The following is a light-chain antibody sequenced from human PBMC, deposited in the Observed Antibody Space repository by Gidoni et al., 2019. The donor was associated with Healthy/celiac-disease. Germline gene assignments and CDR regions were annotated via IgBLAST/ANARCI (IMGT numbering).Light chain of an antibody. CDR1: QSVSSN. Sequence: EIVMMQSPATLSVSPGERATLSGRASQSVSSNLAWYQQKPGQAPRLLIYGASTRATGIPARFSGSGSGTEFTLTISSLQSEDFAVYYCQQYNNCPLTFGGXTKVEIK. CDR3: QQYNNCPLT. CDR2: GAS. J-gene: IGKJ4*01. V-gene: IGKV3D-15*02.